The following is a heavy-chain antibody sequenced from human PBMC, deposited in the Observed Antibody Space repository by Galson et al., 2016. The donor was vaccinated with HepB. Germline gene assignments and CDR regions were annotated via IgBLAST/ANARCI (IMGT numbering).Heavy chain of an antibody. CDR1: GFIFNNYA. D-gene: IGHD3-3*01. J-gene: IGHJ4*02. CDR2: IKSRTDGALT. CDR3: TTDVRDLGISVFGVAAAALAY. V-gene: IGHV3-15*01. Sequence: SLRLSCAASGFIFNNYAMHWVRQAPGKGLEWVGRIKSRTDGALTYYAAPVEGRFTIARDASKNTVYLYIHSLRTEDTAVYYCTTDVRDLGISVFGVAAAALAYWGPGTLVTVSS.